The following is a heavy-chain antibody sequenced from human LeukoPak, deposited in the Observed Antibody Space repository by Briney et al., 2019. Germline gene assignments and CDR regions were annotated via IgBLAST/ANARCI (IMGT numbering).Heavy chain of an antibody. CDR1: GFTFDDYG. CDR2: ISSSSSTI. V-gene: IGHV3-48*02. CDR3: ARDLSNYYDSSGP. J-gene: IGHJ5*02. D-gene: IGHD3-22*01. Sequence: GGSLRLSCAASGFTFDDYGMNWVRQAPGKGLEWVSYISSSSSTIYYADSVKGRFTISRDNAKNSLYLQMNSLRDEDTAVYYCARDLSNYYDSSGPWGQGTLVTVSS.